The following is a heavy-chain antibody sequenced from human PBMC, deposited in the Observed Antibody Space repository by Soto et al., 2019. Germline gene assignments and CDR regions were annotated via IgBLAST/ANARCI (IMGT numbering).Heavy chain of an antibody. J-gene: IGHJ5*02. CDR2: IYYSGST. CDR3: ASGGPPFPNCCYP. D-gene: IGHD3-16*01. CDR1: GGSISSGDYY. V-gene: IGHV4-30-4*01. Sequence: SETLSLTCTVSGGSISSGDYYWSWIRQPPGKGLEWIGYIYYSGSTYYNPSLKSRVTISVDTSKNQFSLKLSSVTAADTAVYYCASGGPPFPNCCYPWGQGTLVTVS.